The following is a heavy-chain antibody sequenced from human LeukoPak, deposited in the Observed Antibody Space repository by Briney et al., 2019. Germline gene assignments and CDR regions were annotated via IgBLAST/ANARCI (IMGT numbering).Heavy chain of an antibody. D-gene: IGHD3-22*01. Sequence: ASVKVSCKASGYTFTGYYMHWVRQAPGQGLEWMGWINHNSGGKNYAQTFQGRVTITRETSNSTAYMEVSRLRSDDTGGYYCARYSSRYFPPTDVWGQGTTVTVSS. J-gene: IGHJ6*02. CDR3: ARYSSRYFPPTDV. CDR1: GYTFTGYY. V-gene: IGHV1-2*02. CDR2: INHNSGGK.